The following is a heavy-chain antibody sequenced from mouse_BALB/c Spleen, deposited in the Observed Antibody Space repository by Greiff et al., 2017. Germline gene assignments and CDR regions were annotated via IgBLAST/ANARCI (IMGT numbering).Heavy chain of an antibody. D-gene: IGHD3-3*01. V-gene: IGHV14-1*02. CDR3: ARGGRGAMDY. J-gene: IGHJ4*01. Sequence: VQLQQSGAELVRPGALVKLSCKASGFNIKDYYMHWVKQRPEQGLEWIGWIDPENGNTIYDPKFQGKASITADTSSNTAYLQLSSLTSEDTAVYYCARGGRGAMDYWGQGTSVTFSS. CDR2: IDPENGNT. CDR1: GFNIKDYY.